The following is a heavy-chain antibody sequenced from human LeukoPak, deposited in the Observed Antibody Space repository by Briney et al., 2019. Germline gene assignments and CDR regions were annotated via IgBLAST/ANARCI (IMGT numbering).Heavy chain of an antibody. CDR3: AQRYYYYYGMDV. V-gene: IGHV1-69*01. Sequence: SVKVSCKASGGTFSSYAISWVRQAPGQGLEWMGGIIPIFGTANYAQKFQGRVTITADESTSTAHMELSSLRSEDTAVYYCAQRYYYYYGMDVWGQGTTVTVSS. D-gene: IGHD1-1*01. CDR2: IIPIFGTA. J-gene: IGHJ6*02. CDR1: GGTFSSYA.